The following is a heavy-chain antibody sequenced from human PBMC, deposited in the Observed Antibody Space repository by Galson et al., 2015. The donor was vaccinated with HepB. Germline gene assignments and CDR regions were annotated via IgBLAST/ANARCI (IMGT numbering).Heavy chain of an antibody. CDR1: GYTFTSYG. CDR3: AIIEGTTGGHTYYYYYGMDV. CDR2: ISAYNGNT. V-gene: IGHV1-18*04. J-gene: IGHJ6*02. D-gene: IGHD1-1*01. Sequence: SVKVSCKASGYTFTSYGISWVRQAPGQGLEWMGWISAYNGNTNYAQKLQGRVTMTTDTSTSTAYMELRRLRSDDTAVYYCAIIEGTTGGHTYYYYYGMDVWGQGTTVTVSS.